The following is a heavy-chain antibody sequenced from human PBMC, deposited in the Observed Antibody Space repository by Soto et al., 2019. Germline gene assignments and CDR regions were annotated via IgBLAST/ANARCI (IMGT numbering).Heavy chain of an antibody. Sequence: QVQLQESGPGLVKPSQTLSLTCTVSGGPISSGGYYWSWIRQHPGKGLEWIGYIYYSGSTYYNPSLKSRVTISVDTSKNQFSLKLSSVTAADTAVYYCARGRLGPVNVGFDYWGQGTLVTVSS. V-gene: IGHV4-31*03. D-gene: IGHD2-2*01. J-gene: IGHJ4*02. CDR3: ARGRLGPVNVGFDY. CDR2: IYYSGST. CDR1: GGPISSGGYY.